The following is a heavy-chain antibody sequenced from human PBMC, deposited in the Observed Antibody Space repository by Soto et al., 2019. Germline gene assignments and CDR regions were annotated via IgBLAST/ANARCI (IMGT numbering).Heavy chain of an antibody. CDR3: ARGRSKDFTSTPPPSFDP. V-gene: IGHV3-13*05. CDR2: IGAADDP. J-gene: IGHJ5*02. D-gene: IGHD2-15*01. CDR1: GFTFSTYD. Sequence: GGSLRLSCAASGFTFSTYDMHWVRQATGKGLEWVSAIGAADDPYYSGSVKGRFTISRENAKSSLSLQMNSLRVGATAVYYCARGRSKDFTSTPPPSFDPWGQGVLVTVSS.